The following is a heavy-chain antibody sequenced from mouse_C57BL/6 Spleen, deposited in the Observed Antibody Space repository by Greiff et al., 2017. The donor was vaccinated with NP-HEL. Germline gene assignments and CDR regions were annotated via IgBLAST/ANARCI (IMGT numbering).Heavy chain of an antibody. CDR1: GYAFSSSW. D-gene: IGHD2-3*01. V-gene: IGHV1-82*01. J-gene: IGHJ4*01. Sequence: VQLQQSGPELVKPGASVKISCKASGYAFSSSWMNWVKQRPGKGLEWIGRIYPGDGDTNYNGKFKGKATLTADKSSSTAYMQLSSRTSEDSAVYFCARGAPLYDGDAMDYWGQGTSVTVSS. CDR2: IYPGDGDT. CDR3: ARGAPLYDGDAMDY.